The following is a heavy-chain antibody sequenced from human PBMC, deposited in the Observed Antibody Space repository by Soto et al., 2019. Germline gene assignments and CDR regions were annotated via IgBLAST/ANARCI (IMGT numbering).Heavy chain of an antibody. Sequence: QVQLVQSGAEVKKPGATVKVSCKASGYTFTSYGISWVRQAPGQGLEWMGWISAYNGNTNYAQKLQGRVTMTTDTSTSTAYMELRRLRSDDTAVYYCAREDCISTSCYLADYWGQGTLVTVSS. CDR1: GYTFTSYG. J-gene: IGHJ4*02. D-gene: IGHD2-2*01. V-gene: IGHV1-18*01. CDR2: ISAYNGNT. CDR3: AREDCISTSCYLADY.